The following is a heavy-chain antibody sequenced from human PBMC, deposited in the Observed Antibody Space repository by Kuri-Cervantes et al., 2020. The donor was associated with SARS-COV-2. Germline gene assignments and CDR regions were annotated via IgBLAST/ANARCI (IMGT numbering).Heavy chain of an antibody. CDR1: GFTFSSYG. CDR3: ARDLWGGNGLLDY. CDR2: IYSGGKT. J-gene: IGHJ4*02. Sequence: ETLSLTCAASGFTFSSYGMHWVRQAPGKGLEWVSVIYSGGKTFFADSVKGRFTISRDESKNTLYLQMNSLRAEDTAVYYCARDLWGGNGLLDYWGQGTQVTVSS. D-gene: IGHD3-3*01. V-gene: IGHV3-NL1*01.